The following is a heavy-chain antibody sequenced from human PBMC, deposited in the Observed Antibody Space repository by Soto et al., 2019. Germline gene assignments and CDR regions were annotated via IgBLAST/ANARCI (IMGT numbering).Heavy chain of an antibody. J-gene: IGHJ5*02. CDR1: EFIFSSHW. Sequence: GGSLRLSCAASEFIFSSHWMTWVRQVPGKGLEWVANINQDGTDTHYMDSVKGRFTVSRDNARNSLYLQMNSLRDEDTAVYYCARLRIPESWFDPWGQGTLVTVSS. CDR2: INQDGTDT. V-gene: IGHV3-7*01. CDR3: ARLRIPESWFDP. D-gene: IGHD5-12*01.